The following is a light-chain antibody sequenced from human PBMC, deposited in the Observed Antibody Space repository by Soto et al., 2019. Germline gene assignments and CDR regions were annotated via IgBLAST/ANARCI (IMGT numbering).Light chain of an antibody. Sequence: DIQMTQSPSSLSASVGDRVNITCRSSQSIDNYLNWFQQKPGNPPKLLIYAASILQSGVPSRFSGIVSGTDFTLTISRLQPEDFATYYCTQNYNSPETFGQGTKVE. CDR2: AAS. CDR3: TQNYNSPET. V-gene: IGKV1-39*01. CDR1: QSIDNY. J-gene: IGKJ1*01.